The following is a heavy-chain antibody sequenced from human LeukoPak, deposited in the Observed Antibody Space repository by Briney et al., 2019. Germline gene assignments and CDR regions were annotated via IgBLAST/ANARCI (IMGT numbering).Heavy chain of an antibody. J-gene: IGHJ4*02. D-gene: IGHD5-12*01. V-gene: IGHV1-2*02. CDR3: AREHSGYTIDY. CDR1: GYTFTGYY. CDR2: INPNSGGT. Sequence: ASVKVSCKASGYTFTGYYMHWVRQAPGQGLEWMGWINPNSGGTNYAQNLQGRVTLSRDTSISTAYMELSRLRSDDTAVYYCAREHSGYTIDYWGQGTLVTVSS.